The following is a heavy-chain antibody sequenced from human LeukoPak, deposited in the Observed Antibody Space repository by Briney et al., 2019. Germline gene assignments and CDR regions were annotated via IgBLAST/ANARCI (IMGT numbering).Heavy chain of an antibody. V-gene: IGHV3-30*02. J-gene: IGHJ4*02. CDR2: IRYDGSNE. CDR1: GFTFNNYG. D-gene: IGHD2-2*02. Sequence: GGSLRLSCAASGFTFNNYGMHWVRQAPGKGLEWVAFIRYDGSNEHYAGSVRGRFTISRDNSKNTLYLQMNSLRAEDTAVYYCAMCSTTSCYIYSPFDYWGQGTLVTVSS. CDR3: AMCSTTSCYIYSPFDY.